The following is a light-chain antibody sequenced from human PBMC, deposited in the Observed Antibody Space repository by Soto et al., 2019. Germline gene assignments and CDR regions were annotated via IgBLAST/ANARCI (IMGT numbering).Light chain of an antibody. CDR2: GNS. J-gene: IGLJ1*01. Sequence: QSVLTQPPSASGTPGQRVTISCSGSSSNIGSNAVNWYQQLPGTAPKLLIYGNSNRPSGVPDRFSGSKSGTSASLAITGLQAEDEADYYCQSYDSSLDYVFGTGTKVTVL. V-gene: IGLV1-40*01. CDR3: QSYDSSLDYV. CDR1: SSNIGSNA.